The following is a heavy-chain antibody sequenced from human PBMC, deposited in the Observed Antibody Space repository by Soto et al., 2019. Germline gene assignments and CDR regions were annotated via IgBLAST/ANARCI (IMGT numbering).Heavy chain of an antibody. V-gene: IGHV3-30*18. Sequence: QVQLVESGGGVVQPGRSLRLSCAASGFTFSSYGMHWVRQAPGKGLEWVAVISYDGSNKYYADSVKGRFTISRDNSKNTLYLQMNSLRAEDTAVYDCAKGDLGAFDLWGQGTMVTVSS. CDR1: GFTFSSYG. D-gene: IGHD2-21*01. CDR2: ISYDGSNK. CDR3: AKGDLGAFDL. J-gene: IGHJ3*01.